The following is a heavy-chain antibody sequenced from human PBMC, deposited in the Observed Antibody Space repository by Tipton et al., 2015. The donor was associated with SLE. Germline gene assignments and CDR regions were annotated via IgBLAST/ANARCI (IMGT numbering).Heavy chain of an antibody. Sequence: SLRLSCAASGFTFSSSCMHWVRQAPGKGLEWVAFIQYDESNKYYADSVRGRFTISRDTSKNTLYLQMNGLRVEDTAVYYCAKDRGRSTGWYPFDYWGQGTLVTVSS. CDR1: GFTFSSSC. V-gene: IGHV3-30*02. D-gene: IGHD6-19*01. CDR2: IQYDESNK. CDR3: AKDRGRSTGWYPFDY. J-gene: IGHJ4*02.